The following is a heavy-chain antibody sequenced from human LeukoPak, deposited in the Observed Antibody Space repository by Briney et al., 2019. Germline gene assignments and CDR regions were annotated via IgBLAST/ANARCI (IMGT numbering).Heavy chain of an antibody. D-gene: IGHD2-15*01. CDR3: ARGSSEKYCSGGSCYLYYYGMDV. J-gene: IGHJ6*02. CDR2: IYPRDGST. Sequence: GASVKVSCKASGYTFTSNYIHWVRQAPGQGLEWMGMIYPRDGSTSYAQKFQGRVTMTRNTSISTAYMELSSLRSEDTAVYYCARGSSEKYCSGGSCYLYYYGMDVWGQGTTVTVSS. V-gene: IGHV1-46*01. CDR1: GYTFTSNY.